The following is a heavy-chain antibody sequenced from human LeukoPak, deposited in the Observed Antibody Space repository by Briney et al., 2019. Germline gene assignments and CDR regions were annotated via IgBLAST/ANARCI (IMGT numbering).Heavy chain of an antibody. Sequence: GGSLRLSGAASGFTFSTYGMNWVRQAPGKGLEWVSSINYDSSDIYYADSLKGRFTISRDNAKNSLFLQMNSLRAEDTAVYYCARDYRSMVRGVTIFDPWGQGTLVTVSS. CDR1: GFTFSTYG. V-gene: IGHV3-21*01. D-gene: IGHD3-10*01. J-gene: IGHJ5*02. CDR2: INYDSSDI. CDR3: ARDYRSMVRGVTIFDP.